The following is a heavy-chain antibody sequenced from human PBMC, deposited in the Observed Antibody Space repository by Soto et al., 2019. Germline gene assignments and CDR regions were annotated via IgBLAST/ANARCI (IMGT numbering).Heavy chain of an antibody. V-gene: IGHV3-15*01. CDR2: IKTKTDGGTT. Sequence: GWSMRLPCAAPWGACSNVWMRWVRQAPGKGLEWVGRIKTKTDGGTTDYAAPVKGRFTISRDDSKNTLFLQMNSLQTEDTALYYCTTGARQQLAPGDYYYYGMDVWGQGTTVTGSS. CDR3: TTGARQQLAPGDYYYYGMDV. CDR1: WGACSNVW. J-gene: IGHJ6*02. D-gene: IGHD6-6*01.